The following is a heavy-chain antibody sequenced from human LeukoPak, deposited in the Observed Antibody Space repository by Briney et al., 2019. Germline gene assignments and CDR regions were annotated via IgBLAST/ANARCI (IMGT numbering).Heavy chain of an antibody. CDR1: GFTVSTNY. CDR2: IYSGGST. CDR3: ARAQTLFWEFDGFDI. Sequence: PGGSLRLSCAASGFTVSTNYMSWVRQAPGKGLEWVSVIYSGGSTYYADSVKGRFTISRDNSKNTLYLQMNSLRAEDTAVYYCARAQTLFWEFDGFDIWGRGTKVTVSS. J-gene: IGHJ3*02. D-gene: IGHD3-3*01. V-gene: IGHV3-66*01.